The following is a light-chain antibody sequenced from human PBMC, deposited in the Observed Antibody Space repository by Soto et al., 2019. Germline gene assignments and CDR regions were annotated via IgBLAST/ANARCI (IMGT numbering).Light chain of an antibody. J-gene: IGKJ1*01. CDR3: LQDYKYPWT. V-gene: IGKV1-6*01. CDR2: AAS. Sequence: AIQMTQSPSSLSASVGDRVTITCRASQGIRNDLGWYQQKPGKAPKLLIYAASSLQSGVPSRFSGSGSGTDYTLTIISLQPEDFATYYCLQDYKYPWTFGQGTKVEIK. CDR1: QGIRND.